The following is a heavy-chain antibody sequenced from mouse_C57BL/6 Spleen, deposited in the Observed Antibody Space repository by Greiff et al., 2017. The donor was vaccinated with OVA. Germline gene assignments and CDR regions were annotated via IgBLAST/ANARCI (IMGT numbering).Heavy chain of an antibody. CDR1: GYSITSGYY. CDR3: GYGSYWYFDV. D-gene: IGHD1-1*01. Sequence: EVQVVESGPGLVKPSQSLSLTCSVTGYSITSGYYWNWIRQFPGNKLEWMGYISYDGSNNYNPSLKNRISITRDTSKNQFFLKLNSVTTEDTATYYCGYGSYWYFDVWGTGTTVTVSS. J-gene: IGHJ1*03. CDR2: ISYDGSN. V-gene: IGHV3-6*01.